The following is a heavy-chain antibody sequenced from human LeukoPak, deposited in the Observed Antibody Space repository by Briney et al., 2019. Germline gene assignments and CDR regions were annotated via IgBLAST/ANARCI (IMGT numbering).Heavy chain of an antibody. CDR2: IKQDGSEK. CDR3: ERSGIYDILTGYYYFDY. J-gene: IGHJ4*02. Sequence: GGSLRLSCAVSGFTFSSYWMSWVRQAPGKGLEWVANIKQDGSEKYYVDSVKGRFTISRDNAKNSLYLQMNSLRAEDTAVYYCERSGIYDILTGYYYFDYWGQGTLVTVSS. V-gene: IGHV3-7*01. CDR1: GFTFSSYW. D-gene: IGHD3-9*01.